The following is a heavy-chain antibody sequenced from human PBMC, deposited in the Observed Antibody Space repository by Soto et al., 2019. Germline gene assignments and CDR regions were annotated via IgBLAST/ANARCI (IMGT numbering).Heavy chain of an antibody. CDR1: GFTFSSYS. V-gene: IGHV3-48*02. J-gene: IGHJ3*02. Sequence: EVQLVESGGGLVQPGGSLRLSCAASGFTFSSYSMNWVRKSPGKGLEWVSYISSSSSTIYYADSVKGRFTISRDKAKNSLYLQMNSLRDEDTAVYYCARGSVVTDALDIWGQGTMVTVSS. CDR2: ISSSSSTI. D-gene: IGHD3-22*01. CDR3: ARGSVVTDALDI.